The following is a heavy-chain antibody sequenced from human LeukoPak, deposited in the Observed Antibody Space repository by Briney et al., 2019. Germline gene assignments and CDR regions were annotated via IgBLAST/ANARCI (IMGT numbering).Heavy chain of an antibody. D-gene: IGHD3-22*01. V-gene: IGHV4-34*01. CDR2: INHSGST. CDR1: GGSFSGYY. Sequence: SETLSLTCAVYGGSFSGYYWSWIRQPPGKGLEWIGEINHSGSTNYNPSLKSRVTISVDTSKNQFSLKLSSVTAADTAVYYCARGFAEYYYDSSGYYSPPHFDYWGQGTLVTVSS. J-gene: IGHJ4*02. CDR3: ARGFAEYYYDSSGYYSPPHFDY.